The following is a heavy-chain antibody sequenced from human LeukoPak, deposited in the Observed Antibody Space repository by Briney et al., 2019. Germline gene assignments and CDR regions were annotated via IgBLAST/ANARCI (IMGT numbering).Heavy chain of an antibody. Sequence: SATLTLTCAVYGGSFSGYYRSWIRQPPGKGLEWIGEINHIGSTNYNPSLKSRVTISVDTSKNQSSLKLSSVTAADTAVYYCARKGRYYDFCSGPRYYYMDVWGKGTTVTVSS. D-gene: IGHD3-3*01. CDR3: ARKGRYYDFCSGPRYYYMDV. J-gene: IGHJ6*03. CDR2: INHIGST. CDR1: GGSFSGYY. V-gene: IGHV4-34*01.